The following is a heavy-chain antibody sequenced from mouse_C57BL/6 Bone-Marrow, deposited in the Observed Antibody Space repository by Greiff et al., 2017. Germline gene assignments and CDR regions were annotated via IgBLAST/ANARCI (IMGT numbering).Heavy chain of an antibody. D-gene: IGHD4-1*01. CDR3: ARELDYAMDY. J-gene: IGHJ4*01. CDR1: GFNIKDYY. CDR2: IDPEDGET. V-gene: IGHV14-2*01. Sequence: EVQLQQSGAELVKPGASVKLSCTASGFNIKDYYLHWVKQRTEQGLEWIGRIDPEDGETKYAPNFPGKATITAETSSNTAYLQLSSLISEDTAVYYCARELDYAMDYGGQGTSVTVSS.